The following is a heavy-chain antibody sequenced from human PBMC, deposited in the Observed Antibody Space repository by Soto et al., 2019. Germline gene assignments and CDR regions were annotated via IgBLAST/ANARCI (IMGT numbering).Heavy chain of an antibody. CDR1: GFTFSSYA. D-gene: IGHD6-19*01. V-gene: IGHV3-23*01. Sequence: GGSLRLSCAASGFTFSSYAMSWVRQAPGKGLEWVSAISGSGGSTYYADSVKGRFTISRDNSKNTLYLQMNSLRAEDTAVYYCAKVEWVDSSGWYLNPRYFDYWGQGTLVTVSS. CDR2: ISGSGGST. CDR3: AKVEWVDSSGWYLNPRYFDY. J-gene: IGHJ4*02.